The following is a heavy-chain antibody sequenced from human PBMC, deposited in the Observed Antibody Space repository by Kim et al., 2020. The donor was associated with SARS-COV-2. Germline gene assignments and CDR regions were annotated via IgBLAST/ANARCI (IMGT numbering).Heavy chain of an antibody. CDR3: ARGYRAGVVSYYYGMDV. CDR1: GGTFSSYV. V-gene: IGHV1-69*13. CDR2: IIPIFGTA. Sequence: SVKVSCKASGGTFSSYVISWVRQAPGQGLEWMGGIIPIFGTANYAQKFQGRVTITADESTSTAYMELSSLRSEDTAVYYCARGYRAGVVSYYYGMDVWGQGTSVTVSS. D-gene: IGHD3-3*01. J-gene: IGHJ6*02.